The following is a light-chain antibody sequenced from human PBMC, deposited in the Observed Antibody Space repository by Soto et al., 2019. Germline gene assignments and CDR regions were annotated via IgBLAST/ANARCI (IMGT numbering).Light chain of an antibody. CDR1: RSISNN. J-gene: IGKJ1*01. CDR3: QQYNNWLRT. Sequence: EIVMTQSPATLSVSPGERATLSCRASRSISNNLAWYQQKPGQAPRILIYGESTRATGIPARLSGSGSGTELTLTISRLQSEDFAVYYCQQYNNWLRTFGQGTKVDIK. CDR2: GES. V-gene: IGKV3-15*01.